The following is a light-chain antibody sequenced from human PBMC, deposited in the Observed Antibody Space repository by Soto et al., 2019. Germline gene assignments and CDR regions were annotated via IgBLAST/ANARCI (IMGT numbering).Light chain of an antibody. CDR1: QSLSSSF. Sequence: EVVLTQPPGTLSWSPGERSTLSFRASQSLSSSFLAWYQQQRGQAPRLLIYGASSRATGIPDRFSGSGSETDSTLSITRLEPEDFAMYYCQQYENSPITFGLGTRLEIK. CDR3: QQYENSPIT. J-gene: IGKJ5*01. V-gene: IGKV3-20*01. CDR2: GAS.